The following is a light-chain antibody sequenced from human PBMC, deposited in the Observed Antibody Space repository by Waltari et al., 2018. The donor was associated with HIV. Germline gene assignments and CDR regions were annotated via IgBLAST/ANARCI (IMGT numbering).Light chain of an antibody. V-gene: IGKV1-39*01. CDR3: QQSDNTPRT. CDR2: AAY. Sequence: DIQLTQSPPSLSASVGDRVTITCRASRSISIHLDWYQQKPGKAPNLLMYAAYHLVSGVPARFSGSGSGTEFTLTISDLQPEDFATYFCQQSDNTPRTFGQGTNVEIK. CDR1: RSISIH. J-gene: IGKJ1*01.